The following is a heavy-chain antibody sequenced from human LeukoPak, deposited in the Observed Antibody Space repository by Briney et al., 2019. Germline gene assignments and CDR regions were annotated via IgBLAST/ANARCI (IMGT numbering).Heavy chain of an antibody. CDR3: ARADQYSYGYFDY. J-gene: IGHJ4*02. CDR1: GGSFSGYY. D-gene: IGHD5-18*01. V-gene: IGHV4-34*01. CDR2: INHSGSI. Sequence: PSETLSLTCAVYGGSFSGYYWSWIRQPPGKGLEWIGEINHSGSINYNPSLKSRVTISVDTSKNQFSLKLSSVTAADTAVYYCARADQYSYGYFDYWGQGTLVTVSS.